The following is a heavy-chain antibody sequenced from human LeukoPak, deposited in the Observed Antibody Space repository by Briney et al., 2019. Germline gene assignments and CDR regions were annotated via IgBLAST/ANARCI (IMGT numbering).Heavy chain of an antibody. CDR3: AKQKSGSGSYFDH. CDR1: GGSISSSTYY. CDR2: IYYSGST. J-gene: IGHJ4*02. D-gene: IGHD3-10*01. V-gene: IGHV4-39*01. Sequence: SETLSLTCTVSGGSISSSTYYGGWIRQPPGKGLEWIGSIYYSGSTYYNPSLKRRVTISVDTSKNHFSLKLNSATAADTAVYYCAKQKSGSGSYFDHWGQGTLVTVSS.